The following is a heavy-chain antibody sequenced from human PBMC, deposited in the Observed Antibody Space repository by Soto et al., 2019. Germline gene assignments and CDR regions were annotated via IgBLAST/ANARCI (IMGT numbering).Heavy chain of an antibody. CDR1: GFTFSDYD. Sequence: QVELVESGGGLAKPGGSLRLSCAASGFTFSDYDMSWIRQAPGKGLEWVSYTSSSGSTTYYADSVKGRFTMSRDNAKNSMYLHMDSLRVEDTAVYYXAXXXXXXXXXXXXXXXMXVWGQGTTVTVSS. CDR2: TSSSGSTT. J-gene: IGHJ6*02. CDR3: AXXXXXXXXXXXXXXXMXV. V-gene: IGHV3-11*01.